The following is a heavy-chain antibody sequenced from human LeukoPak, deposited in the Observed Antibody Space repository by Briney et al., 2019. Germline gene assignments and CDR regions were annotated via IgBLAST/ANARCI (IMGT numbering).Heavy chain of an antibody. J-gene: IGHJ4*02. CDR1: GFTFSSYA. V-gene: IGHV3-23*01. CDR3: AMVDSSGYYPPDY. CDR2: ISGSGGST. Sequence: GGSLRLSCAASGFTFSSYAMSWVRQAPGKGLEWVSAISGSGGSTYYADSVKGRFTISRDNSKNTLYLQMNSLRAEDTAVYYCAMVDSSGYYPPDYWGQGTLVTVSS. D-gene: IGHD3-22*01.